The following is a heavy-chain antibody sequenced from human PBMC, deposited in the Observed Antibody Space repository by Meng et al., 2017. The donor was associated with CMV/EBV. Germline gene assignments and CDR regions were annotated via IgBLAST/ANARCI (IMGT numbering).Heavy chain of an antibody. J-gene: IGHJ5*02. CDR2: IIPILGIA. D-gene: IGHD4-17*01. CDR1: GGTFSSYT. CDR3: ARDRLRQGFDP. Sequence: SCKASGGTFSSYTNSWVRQAPGQGLEWMGRIIPILGIANYAQKFQGRVTITADKSTSTAYMELSSLRSEDTAVYYCARDRLRQGFDPWGQGTLVTVSS. V-gene: IGHV1-69*04.